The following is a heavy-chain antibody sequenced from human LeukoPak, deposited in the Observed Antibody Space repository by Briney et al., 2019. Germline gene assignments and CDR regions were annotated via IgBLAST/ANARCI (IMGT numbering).Heavy chain of an antibody. Sequence: SGGSLRLSCAASGFTFSSYGMHWVRQAPGKGLEWVAVISYDGSNKYYADSVKGRFTISRDNSKNTLYLQMNSLRAEDTAVYYCAREGLDWSCFDYWGQGTLVTVSS. D-gene: IGHD1-26*01. CDR1: GFTFSSYG. CDR3: AREGLDWSCFDY. CDR2: ISYDGSNK. V-gene: IGHV3-30*03. J-gene: IGHJ4*02.